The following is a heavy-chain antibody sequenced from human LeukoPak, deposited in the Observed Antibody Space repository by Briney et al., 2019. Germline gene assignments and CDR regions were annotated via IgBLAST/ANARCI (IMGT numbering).Heavy chain of an antibody. J-gene: IGHJ6*02. CDR2: IYYSGST. V-gene: IGHV4-59*01. Sequence: SETLSLTCTVSGGSISSYYWSWIRQPPGKGLEWIGYIYYSGSTNYNPSLKSRVTISVDTSKNQFSLKLSPVTAADTAVYYCARMDTHGSRYYYYGMDVWGQGTTVPVSS. CDR1: GGSISSYY. CDR3: ARMDTHGSRYYYYGMDV. D-gene: IGHD5-18*01.